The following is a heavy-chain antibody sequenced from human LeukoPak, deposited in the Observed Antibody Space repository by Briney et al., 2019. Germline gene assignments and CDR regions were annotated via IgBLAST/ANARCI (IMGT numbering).Heavy chain of an antibody. V-gene: IGHV3-53*01. CDR3: ASAGNRPLDY. CDR1: GFTVSSSY. Sequence: AGGSLRLSCAASGFTVSSSYMSWVRQAPGKGLEWVSVIYSGGSTYDADSVKGRFTISRDNSKNTLYLQMNSLRAEDTAVYYCASAGNRPLDYWGQGTLVTVSS. CDR2: IYSGGST. J-gene: IGHJ4*02.